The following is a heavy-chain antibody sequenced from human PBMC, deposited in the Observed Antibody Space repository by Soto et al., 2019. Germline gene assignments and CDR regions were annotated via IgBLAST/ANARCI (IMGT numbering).Heavy chain of an antibody. CDR3: AKVGSFMITSWIDY. D-gene: IGHD3-16*01. CDR1: GFTFSSYA. CDR2: ISGSGGST. V-gene: IGHV3-23*01. J-gene: IGHJ4*02. Sequence: PGGSLRLSCAASGFTFSSYAMSWVRQAPGKGLEWVSAISGSGGSTYYADSVKGRFTTSRDNSKNTLYLQMNSLRAEDTAVYYCAKVGSFMITSWIDYWGQGTLVTVSS.